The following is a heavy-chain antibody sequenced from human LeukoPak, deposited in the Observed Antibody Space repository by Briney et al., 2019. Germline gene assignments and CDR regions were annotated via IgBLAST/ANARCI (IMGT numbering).Heavy chain of an antibody. CDR1: GGSISGYY. CDR3: ARAWQWLPFDY. V-gene: IGHV4-4*07. D-gene: IGHD6-19*01. CDR2: IYTSGST. J-gene: IGHJ4*02. Sequence: SETLSLTCTVSGGSISGYYWTRIRQPAGKGLEWIGRIYTSGSTNYNPSLKSRVTMSLDTSKKQFSLKLSSVTAADTAVYYCARAWQWLPFDYWGQGTLVAVSS.